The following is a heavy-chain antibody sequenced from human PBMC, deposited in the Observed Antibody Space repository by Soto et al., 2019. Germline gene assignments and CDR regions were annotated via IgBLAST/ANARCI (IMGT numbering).Heavy chain of an antibody. Sequence: CGAAAGLTIISYGMHLVRQAPGKGLDWVAVISSDGRTQYYADSVKDRFSISRDNLKSTLYLQMNSLRPEDTAMYYCARDLSTTSQPWFGHCGRRILVTVSS. CDR1: GLTIISYG. CDR3: ARDLSTTSQPWFGH. CDR2: ISSDGRTQ. D-gene: IGHD2-2*01. V-gene: IGHV3-30*04. J-gene: IGHJ5*02.